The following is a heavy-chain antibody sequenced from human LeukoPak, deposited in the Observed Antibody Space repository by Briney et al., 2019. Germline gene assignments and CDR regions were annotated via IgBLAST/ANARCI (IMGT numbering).Heavy chain of an antibody. D-gene: IGHD5-18*01. Sequence: ASVKVSCKASGYTFTGYYMHWVRQAPGQGLEWMGWINPNSGGTNYAQKFQGRVTMTGDTSISTAYMELSRLRSDDTAVYYCARVAVDTAMVQWFDPWGQGTLVTVSS. CDR3: ARVAVDTAMVQWFDP. CDR1: GYTFTGYY. J-gene: IGHJ5*02. CDR2: INPNSGGT. V-gene: IGHV1-2*02.